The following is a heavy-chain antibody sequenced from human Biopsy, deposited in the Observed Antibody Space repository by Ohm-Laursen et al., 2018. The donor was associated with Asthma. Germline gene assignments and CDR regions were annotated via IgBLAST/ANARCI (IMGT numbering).Heavy chain of an antibody. J-gene: IGHJ4*02. Sequence: SLRLSCSASGFNFHNYGMNWVRRAPGKGLEWVAQILFDGRKINYPDSVKGRFTISRDNSKSMVYLQMNSLRPEDTAVYYCAKDRVAGRSYYFDYWGQGSLVSVSS. CDR2: ILFDGRKI. CDR1: GFNFHNYG. V-gene: IGHV3-30*18. CDR3: AKDRVAGRSYYFDY. D-gene: IGHD6-13*01.